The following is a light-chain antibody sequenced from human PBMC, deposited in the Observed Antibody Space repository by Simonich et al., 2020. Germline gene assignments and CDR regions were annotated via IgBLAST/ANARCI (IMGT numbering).Light chain of an antibody. CDR3: QQYYSTPRT. J-gene: IGKJ1*01. Sequence: DIVMTQSPDSLAVSLGERATINCKSSQSVLYSSNNKNYLAWYQQKPGQPPKLLIYWESTREAGVPDRFNGSGSGTDFTLTISSLQAEDVAVYYCQQYYSTPRTFGQGTKVEIK. CDR1: QSVLYSSNNKNY. V-gene: IGKV4-1*01. CDR2: WES.